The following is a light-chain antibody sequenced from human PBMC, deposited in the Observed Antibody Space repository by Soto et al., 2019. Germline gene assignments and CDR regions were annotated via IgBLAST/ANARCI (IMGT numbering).Light chain of an antibody. V-gene: IGKV1-5*01. Sequence: DIQMTQSPSTLSASVGDTVTITCRASQSIDTWLAWYQQKAGKAPKFLIYDVSTLESGVPSRFSGSGSGKEFTLTITGLQPDDFATYYCQQYRDYWTFGQGNKVE. CDR2: DVS. CDR1: QSIDTW. CDR3: QQYRDYWT. J-gene: IGKJ1*01.